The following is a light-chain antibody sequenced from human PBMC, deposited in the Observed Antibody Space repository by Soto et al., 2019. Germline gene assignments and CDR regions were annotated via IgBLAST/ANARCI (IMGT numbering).Light chain of an antibody. CDR2: DVS. CDR3: SSYTSSSTPNV. CDR1: SSDVGGYNY. V-gene: IGLV2-14*01. J-gene: IGLJ1*01. Sequence: QSVLTQPASVSGSPGQSITISCTGTSSDVGGYNYVSWYQKHPGKAPKVMIYDVSNRPSGVSNSFSGSKSGNTASLTISGLQAEDEADYYCSSYTSSSTPNVFGTGTKVTVL.